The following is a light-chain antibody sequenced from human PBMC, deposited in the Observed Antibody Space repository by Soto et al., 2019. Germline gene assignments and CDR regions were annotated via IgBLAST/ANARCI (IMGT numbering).Light chain of an antibody. CDR1: QSVLYSSNNENY. J-gene: IGKJ1*01. CDR2: WAS. Sequence: DIVMTQSPDSLAVSLGERATINCKSSQSVLYSSNNENYLAWYQQKPGQPPNLLIYWASTRESGVPDRFSGSGTGTDFTLTISSLQAEDVAVYYCQQYYSTPPTFGQGTKVEIK. V-gene: IGKV4-1*01. CDR3: QQYYSTPPT.